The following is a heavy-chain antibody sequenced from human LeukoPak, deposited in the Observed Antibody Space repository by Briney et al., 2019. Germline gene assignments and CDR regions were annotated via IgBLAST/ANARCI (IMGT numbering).Heavy chain of an antibody. Sequence: GGSLRLSCAASGFTFSSYAMSWVRQAPGKGLEWVSAISGSGGSTYYADSVKGRFTISRDNSKNTLYLQMNSLRAEDTAVYYCALSSYYYDRSGYLDYWGQGTLVTVSS. CDR3: ALSSYYYDRSGYLDY. CDR2: ISGSGGST. J-gene: IGHJ4*02. CDR1: GFTFSSYA. V-gene: IGHV3-23*01. D-gene: IGHD3-22*01.